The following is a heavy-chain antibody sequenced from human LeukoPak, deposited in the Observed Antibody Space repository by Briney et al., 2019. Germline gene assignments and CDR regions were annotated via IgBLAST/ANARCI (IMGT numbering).Heavy chain of an antibody. D-gene: IGHD3-22*01. CDR2: ISWNSGSL. Sequence: GSSLRLSRAASGFRFDDYGMQWVRPAPGKGLAWVSGISWNSGSLGFADSVKGRFNNSSDHVKNSLYSEMHILNPCDPALDFLSKGRSPSYDSRQGWIDPWGQGTLVTVSS. V-gene: IGHV3-9*01. CDR3: SKGRSPSYDSRQGWIDP. J-gene: IGHJ5*02. CDR1: GFRFDDYG.